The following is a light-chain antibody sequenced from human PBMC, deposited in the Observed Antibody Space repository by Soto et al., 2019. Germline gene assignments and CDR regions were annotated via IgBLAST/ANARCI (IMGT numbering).Light chain of an antibody. CDR3: QQYNSYPWT. J-gene: IGKJ1*01. CDR2: KAS. Sequence: DIQMTQSPSTLSASVGDRVTITCRASQSISSRLAWYQQKPGKAPKLLIYKASSLESGVPSRFIGSGSGKEFTLTITSLQPDDFANYYCQQYNSYPWTFGQGTKVEIK. V-gene: IGKV1-5*03. CDR1: QSISSR.